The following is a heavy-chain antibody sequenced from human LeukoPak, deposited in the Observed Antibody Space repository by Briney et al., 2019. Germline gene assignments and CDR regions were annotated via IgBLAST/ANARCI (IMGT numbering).Heavy chain of an antibody. CDR3: ARAGRYSGLLNFDY. D-gene: IGHD1-26*01. J-gene: IGHJ4*02. Sequence: ASLKVSCKASGYTFTSYGISWVRQAPEKGLEWMGWISAYNGNTNYAQKLQGRVTMTTDTSTSTAYMELRSLRSDDTAVYYCARAGRYSGLLNFDYWGQGTLVTVSS. V-gene: IGHV1-18*01. CDR1: GYTFTSYG. CDR2: ISAYNGNT.